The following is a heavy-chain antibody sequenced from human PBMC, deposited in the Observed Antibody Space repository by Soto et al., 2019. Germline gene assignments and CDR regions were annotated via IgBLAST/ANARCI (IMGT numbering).Heavy chain of an antibody. Sequence: PGGSLRLSCAASGFTFSSYGMHWVRQAPGKGLEWVASISSSSSYIYYADSVKGRFTISRDNAKNSLYLQMNSLRAEDTAVYFCACAIGVPTFDYYCGMDVWGQGTMVTVSS. CDR3: ACAIGVPTFDYYCGMDV. CDR1: GFTFSSYG. V-gene: IGHV3-21*01. D-gene: IGHD3-10*01. CDR2: ISSSSSYI. J-gene: IGHJ6*02.